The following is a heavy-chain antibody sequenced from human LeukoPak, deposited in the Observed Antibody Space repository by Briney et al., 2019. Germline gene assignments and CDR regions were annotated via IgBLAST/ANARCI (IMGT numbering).Heavy chain of an antibody. Sequence: GGSLRLSCAASGFTFSDYYMSWIRQAPGKGLEWVSYISSSGSTIYYADSVKGRFTISRDNAKNSLYLQMNSLRAEDTAVYYCAKDHSNWGSNHFDYWGQGTLVTVSS. J-gene: IGHJ4*02. CDR3: AKDHSNWGSNHFDY. CDR2: ISSSGSTI. D-gene: IGHD7-27*01. V-gene: IGHV3-11*01. CDR1: GFTFSDYY.